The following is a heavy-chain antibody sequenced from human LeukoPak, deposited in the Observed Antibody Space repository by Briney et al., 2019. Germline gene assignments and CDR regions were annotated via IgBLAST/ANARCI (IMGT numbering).Heavy chain of an antibody. Sequence: GGSLRLSCAASGFPFSSYGMHWVRLAPGKGLEWVARLVYDARSDYANSVKGRFSISRDDSKNTLFLDMSNLRVEDTALYYCARDLNAAFDFWGQGVLVTVSS. V-gene: IGHV3-33*01. CDR3: ARDLNAAFDF. J-gene: IGHJ4*02. CDR2: LVYDARS. CDR1: GFPFSSYG. D-gene: IGHD6-25*01.